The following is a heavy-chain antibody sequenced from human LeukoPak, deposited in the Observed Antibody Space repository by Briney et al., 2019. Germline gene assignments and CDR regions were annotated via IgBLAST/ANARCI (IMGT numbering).Heavy chain of an antibody. Sequence: GGSLRLSCAASGFTFSSYAMSWVRQAPGKGLEWVSAISGSGGSTYYADSVKGRFTNSRDNSKNTLYLQMNSLRAEDTAVYYCAKVEGILDGYKDYWGQGTLVTVSS. CDR3: AKVEGILDGYKDY. CDR1: GFTFSSYA. D-gene: IGHD5-24*01. V-gene: IGHV3-23*01. J-gene: IGHJ4*02. CDR2: ISGSGGST.